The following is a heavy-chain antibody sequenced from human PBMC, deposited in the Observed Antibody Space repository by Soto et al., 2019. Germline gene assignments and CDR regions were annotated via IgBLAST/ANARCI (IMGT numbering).Heavy chain of an antibody. J-gene: IGHJ4*02. V-gene: IGHV3-21*06. Sequence: PGGSLRLSCAASGFTFTSYTMNWVRQAPGKGLEWVSSISSSSDYIYYADSMKGRVTISRDNAKNSLFLDMNSLTGEDTAVYYCARARVYATGGLDFWGQRTLVTVSS. D-gene: IGHD6-13*01. CDR1: GFTFTSYT. CDR3: ARARVYATGGLDF. CDR2: ISSSSDYI.